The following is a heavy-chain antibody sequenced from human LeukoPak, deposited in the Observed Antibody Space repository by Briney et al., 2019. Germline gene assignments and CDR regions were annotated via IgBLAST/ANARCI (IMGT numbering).Heavy chain of an antibody. J-gene: IGHJ3*02. CDR2: INHSGST. V-gene: IGHV4-34*01. CDR3: ASLTTADAFDI. Sequence: SETLSLTCAVYGGSFSGYYWSWIRQPPGKGLEWNGEINHSGSTNYNPSLKSRVTISVDTSKNQFSLKLSSVTAADTAVFYCASLTTADAFDIWGQGTMVTVSS. D-gene: IGHD3-22*01. CDR1: GGSFSGYY.